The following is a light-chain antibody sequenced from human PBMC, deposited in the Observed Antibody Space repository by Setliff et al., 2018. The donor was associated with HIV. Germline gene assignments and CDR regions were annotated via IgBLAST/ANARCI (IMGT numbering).Light chain of an antibody. V-gene: IGLV2-23*01. Sequence: SVLTQPASVSGSPGQSITISCTGTSNDVGRYDLVSWYQQHPARAPKLIIYQATRRPSGASNRFSGSKSGNVASLTISGLQAEDEADYYCCSNTGSNTFVFGTGTKVTVL. J-gene: IGLJ1*01. CDR2: QAT. CDR3: CSNTGSNTFV. CDR1: SNDVGRYDL.